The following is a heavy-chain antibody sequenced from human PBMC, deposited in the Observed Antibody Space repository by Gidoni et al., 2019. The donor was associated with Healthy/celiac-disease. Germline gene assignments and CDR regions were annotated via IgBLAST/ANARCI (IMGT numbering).Heavy chain of an antibody. CDR1: GFTFDDYA. CDR2: ISWNSGSI. J-gene: IGHJ4*02. V-gene: IGHV3-9*01. Sequence: EVQLVESGGGLVQPGRSLRLSCAASGFTFDDYAMHWVRQAPGKGLGWVSGISWNSGSIGYADSVKGRFTISRDNAKNSLYLQMNSLRAEDTALYYCAKGKSSGSYLPVDYWGQGTLVTVSS. CDR3: AKGKSSGSYLPVDY. D-gene: IGHD1-26*01.